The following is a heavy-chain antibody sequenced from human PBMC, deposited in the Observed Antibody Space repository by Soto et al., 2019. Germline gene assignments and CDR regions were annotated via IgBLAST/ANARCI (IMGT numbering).Heavy chain of an antibody. V-gene: IGHV3-49*04. J-gene: IGHJ4*02. CDR2: IRSKAYGGTT. D-gene: IGHD3-22*01. CDR1: GFTFGDYA. CDR3: TRDPRHYYDSSGYWN. Sequence: PGGSLRLSCTASGFTFGDYAMSWVRQAPGKGLEWVGFIRSKAYGGTTEYAASVKGRFTISRDDSKSIAYLQMNSLKTEDTAVYYCTRDPRHYYDSSGYWNWGQGTLVTVSS.